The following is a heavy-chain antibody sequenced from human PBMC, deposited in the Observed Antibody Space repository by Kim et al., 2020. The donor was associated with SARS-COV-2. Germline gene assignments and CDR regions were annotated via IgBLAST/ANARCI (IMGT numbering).Heavy chain of an antibody. Sequence: GGSLRLSCAASGFTFSSYSMNWVRQAPGKGLEWVSYISSSSTTIYYADSVKGRFTISRDNAKNSLYLQMNSLRDEDTAVYYCARDYSGSYFLSYFDYWGQGTLVTVSS. CDR3: ARDYSGSYFLSYFDY. D-gene: IGHD1-26*01. J-gene: IGHJ4*02. CDR1: GFTFSSYS. CDR2: ISSSSTTI. V-gene: IGHV3-48*02.